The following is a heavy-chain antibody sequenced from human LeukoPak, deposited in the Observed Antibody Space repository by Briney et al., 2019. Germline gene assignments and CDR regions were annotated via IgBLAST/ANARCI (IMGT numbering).Heavy chain of an antibody. D-gene: IGHD3-10*01. CDR1: GGSFSGYY. V-gene: IGHV4-34*01. CDR2: INHSGST. J-gene: IGHJ6*03. CDR3: ARGRSTAPYYYYYMDV. Sequence: SETLSLTCAVYGGSFSGYYWSWIRQPPGKGLGWIGEINHSGSTNYNPSLKSRVTISVDTSKNQFSLKLSSVTAADTAVYYCARGRSTAPYYYYYMDVWGKGTTVTVSS.